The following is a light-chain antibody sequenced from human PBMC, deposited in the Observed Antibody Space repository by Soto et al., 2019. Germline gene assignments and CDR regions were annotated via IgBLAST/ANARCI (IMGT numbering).Light chain of an antibody. CDR1: PAIASF. CDR3: QQLNGSPWT. J-gene: IGKJ1*01. V-gene: IGKV1-9*01. Sequence: IQLTQSPSSLSASVGDRVTITCRASPAIASFLAWYQQKPGTAPKLLIYGASTLQSGVPSRFSSSRSGTDYTLTIASLQPEDVATYYCQQLNGSPWTFGQGTKVEIK. CDR2: GAS.